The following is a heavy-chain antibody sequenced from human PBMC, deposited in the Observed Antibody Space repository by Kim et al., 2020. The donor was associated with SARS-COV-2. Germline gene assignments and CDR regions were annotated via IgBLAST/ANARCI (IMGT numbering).Heavy chain of an antibody. J-gene: IGHJ4*02. D-gene: IGHD6-19*01. Sequence: YTDYVKDRFTNSRHDAKDSLYLQMNSLRPDDTALYYCAKDSGSGLYYTDCWGQGALVTVSS. V-gene: IGHV3-9*01. CDR3: AKDSGSGLYYTDC.